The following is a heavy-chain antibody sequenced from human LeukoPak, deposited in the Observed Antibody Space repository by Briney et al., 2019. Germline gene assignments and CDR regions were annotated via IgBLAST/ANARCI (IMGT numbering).Heavy chain of an antibody. D-gene: IGHD1-26*01. Sequence: PGGSLRLSCAASGFTFSSYEMNWVRQAPGKGLEWVSGISGSGGSTYYADSVKGRFTISRDNSKNTLYLQMNSLRAEDTALYYCAKAGSYWDFDYWGQGTLVTVSS. CDR1: GFTFSSYE. J-gene: IGHJ4*02. CDR2: ISGSGGST. CDR3: AKAGSYWDFDY. V-gene: IGHV3-23*01.